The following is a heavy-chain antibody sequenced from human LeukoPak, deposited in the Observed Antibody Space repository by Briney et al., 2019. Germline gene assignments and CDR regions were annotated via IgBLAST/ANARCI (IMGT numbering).Heavy chain of an antibody. CDR1: GYTFTNYW. D-gene: IGHD6-13*01. CDR2: IYPGDSDT. Sequence: GESLKISCKAPGYTFTNYWVGWVRQMPGQGLEWMGIIYPGDSDTRYSPSLQGQVTISADKSISTAYLQWSGLMASDTAMYFCSRLFSEEKSRSWSRYIECLGPGTLVTVSS. V-gene: IGHV5-51*01. J-gene: IGHJ4*02. CDR3: SRLFSEEKSRSWSRYIEC.